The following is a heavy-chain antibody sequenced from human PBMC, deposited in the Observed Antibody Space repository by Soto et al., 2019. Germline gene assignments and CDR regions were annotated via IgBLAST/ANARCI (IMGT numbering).Heavy chain of an antibody. CDR1: VGSFSGYY. CDR3: ARGSGWPYYYYYYGMDV. D-gene: IGHD6-19*01. CDR2: INHSGST. Sequence: SETLSLTCAVYVGSFSGYYWRWIRQPPVKGLEWIGEINHSGSTNYNPCLKSRVTISVDTSKNQFSLKLSSVTAADTAVYYCARGSGWPYYYYYYGMDVWGQGTTVTVSS. V-gene: IGHV4-34*01. J-gene: IGHJ6*02.